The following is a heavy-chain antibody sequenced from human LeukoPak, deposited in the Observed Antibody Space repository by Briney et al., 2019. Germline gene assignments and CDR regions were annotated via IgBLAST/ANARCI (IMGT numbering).Heavy chain of an antibody. D-gene: IGHD6-19*01. V-gene: IGHV1-2*02. Sequence: ASVKVSCKASGYTFTGYYMHWVRQAPGQGLEWMGWINPNSGGTNYAQKFRGRVTITRDMSTSTAYMELSSLRSEDTAVYYCAAGDIAVAGSDYWGQGTLVTVSS. CDR2: INPNSGGT. CDR3: AAGDIAVAGSDY. J-gene: IGHJ4*02. CDR1: GYTFTGYY.